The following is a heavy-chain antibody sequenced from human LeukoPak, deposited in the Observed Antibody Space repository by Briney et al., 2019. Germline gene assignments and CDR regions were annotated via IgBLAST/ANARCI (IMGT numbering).Heavy chain of an antibody. J-gene: IGHJ4*02. CDR3: AKDAEHITMIVVDY. CDR1: GFTFSNYA. D-gene: IGHD3-22*01. V-gene: IGHV3-23*01. Sequence: GGSLRLSCAASGFTFSNYAMNWVRQAPGKGLEWVSVISGSGGSTYYADSVKGRFTISRDNSKNTLYLQMNSLRAEDTAVYYCAKDAEHITMIVVDYWGQGTLVTVSS. CDR2: ISGSGGST.